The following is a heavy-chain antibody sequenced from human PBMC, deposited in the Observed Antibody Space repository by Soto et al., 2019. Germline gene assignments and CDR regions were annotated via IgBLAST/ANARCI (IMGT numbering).Heavy chain of an antibody. J-gene: IGHJ6*02. CDR1: GGSISSYY. CDR3: ARNLVEGYGDKPHGYYYGMDV. V-gene: IGHV4-4*07. D-gene: IGHD4-17*01. CDR2: IYTSGST. Sequence: QVQLQESGPGLVKPSETLSLTCTVSGGSISSYYWSWIRQPAGKGLEWIGRIYTSGSTNYNPSLKSRVTMSVDTSKNQFSLKLSSVTAADTAVYYCARNLVEGYGDKPHGYYYGMDVWGQGTTVTVSS.